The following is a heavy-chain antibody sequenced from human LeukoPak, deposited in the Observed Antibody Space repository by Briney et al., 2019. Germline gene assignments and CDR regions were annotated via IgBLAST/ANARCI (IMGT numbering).Heavy chain of an antibody. V-gene: IGHV3-48*04. J-gene: IGHJ4*02. CDR3: ARVYSYGGLDY. CDR2: ISSSGSTI. CDR1: GFTFSSYS. D-gene: IGHD5-18*01. Sequence: KTGGSLRLSCAASGFTFSSYSMNWVRQAPGKGLEWVSYISSSGSTIYYADSVKGRFTISRDNAKNSLYLQMNSLRAEDTAVYYCARVYSYGGLDYWGQGTLVTVSS.